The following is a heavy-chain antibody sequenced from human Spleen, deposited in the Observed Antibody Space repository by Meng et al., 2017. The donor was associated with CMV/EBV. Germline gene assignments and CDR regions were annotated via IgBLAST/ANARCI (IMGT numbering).Heavy chain of an antibody. J-gene: IGHJ6*02. CDR1: GFTFSSYA. CDR3: AGDPGETYYSYGMDV. V-gene: IGHV3-30*04. Sequence: GGSLRLSCAASGFTFSSYAMHWVRQAPGKGLDWVAVISYDGSNKYYADSVKGRFTISRDNSRNTLYLQMNSLRVEDTAVYYCAGDPGETYYSYGMDVWGQGTTVTVSS. CDR2: ISYDGSNK.